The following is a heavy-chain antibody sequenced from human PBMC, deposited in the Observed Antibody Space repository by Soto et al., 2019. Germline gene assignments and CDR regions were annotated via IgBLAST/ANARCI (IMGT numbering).Heavy chain of an antibody. V-gene: IGHV4-59*01. Sequence: PSETLSLTCTVSGGSISSYYWSWIRQPPGKGLEWIGYIYYSGSTNYNPSLKSRVTISVDTSKNQFSLKLSSVTAADTAVYYCARGDGYINDAFDIWGQGTMVTVS. J-gene: IGHJ3*02. CDR3: ARGDGYINDAFDI. CDR2: IYYSGST. D-gene: IGHD2-21*01. CDR1: GGSISSYY.